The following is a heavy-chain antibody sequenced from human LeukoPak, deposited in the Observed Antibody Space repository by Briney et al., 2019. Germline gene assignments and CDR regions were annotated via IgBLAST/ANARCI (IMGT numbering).Heavy chain of an antibody. Sequence: PGGSLRLSCAASGFTFSSYSMNWVRQAPGEGLEWVSPISSSSSYIYYADSVKGRFTISRDNAKNSLYLQMNSLRAEDTAVYYCARIGTYYCDSSPPRAFDIWGQGTMVTVSS. V-gene: IGHV3-21*01. CDR2: ISSSSSYI. D-gene: IGHD3-22*01. CDR1: GFTFSSYS. J-gene: IGHJ3*02. CDR3: ARIGTYYCDSSPPRAFDI.